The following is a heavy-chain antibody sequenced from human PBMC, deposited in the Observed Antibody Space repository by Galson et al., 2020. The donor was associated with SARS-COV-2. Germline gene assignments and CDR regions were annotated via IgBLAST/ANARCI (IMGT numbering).Heavy chain of an antibody. V-gene: IGHV1-3*01. CDR2: INAGNGNT. J-gene: IGHJ4*02. CDR3: ARDLLLWFGEAITDY. CDR1: GYTFTSYA. D-gene: IGHD3-10*01. Sequence: ASVKVSCKASGYTFTSYAMHWVRQAPGQRLEWMGWINAGNGNTQYSQKFQGRVTITRDTSASTAYMELSSLRSEDTAVYYCARDLLLWFGEAITDYWGQGTLVTVSS.